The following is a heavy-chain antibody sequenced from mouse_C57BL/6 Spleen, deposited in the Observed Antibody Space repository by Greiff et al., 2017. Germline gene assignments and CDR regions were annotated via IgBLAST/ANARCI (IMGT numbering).Heavy chain of an antibody. CDR2: IYPGNSDT. CDR3: TRCEALYDYGCFDY. D-gene: IGHD2-4*01. V-gene: IGHV1-5*01. Sequence: VQLQQSGTVLARPGASVKMSCKTSGYTFTSYWMHWVKQRPGQGLEWIGAIYPGNSDTSYNQKFKGKAKLTAVTSASTAYMGLSSLTSEDSAVYYCTRCEALYDYGCFDYWGQGTTLTVSS. J-gene: IGHJ2*01. CDR1: GYTFTSYW.